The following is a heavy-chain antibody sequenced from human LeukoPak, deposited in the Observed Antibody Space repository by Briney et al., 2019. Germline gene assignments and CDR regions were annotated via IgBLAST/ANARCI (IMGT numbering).Heavy chain of an antibody. CDR3: ARDLGGYSGYDETDWYFDL. CDR2: IIPIFGTA. J-gene: IGHJ2*01. D-gene: IGHD5-12*01. CDR1: GGTFSSYA. V-gene: IGHV1-69*05. Sequence: SVKVSCKASGGTFSSYAISWVRQAPGQGLEWMGGIIPIFGTANYAQKFQGRVTITTDESTSTAYMELSRLRSDDTAVYYCARDLGGYSGYDETDWYFDLWGRGTLVTVSS.